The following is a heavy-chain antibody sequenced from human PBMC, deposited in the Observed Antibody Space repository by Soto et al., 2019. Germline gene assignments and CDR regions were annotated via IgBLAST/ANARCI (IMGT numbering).Heavy chain of an antibody. CDR2: ISTYTGNT. J-gene: IGHJ6*02. CDR1: GYTFTNYD. CDR3: ARGYYYGSGRPTPGGMDV. D-gene: IGHD3-10*01. Sequence: QVHLVQSGAEVKKPGASVKVSCKASGYTFTNYDINWVRQAPGQGLEWMGWISTYTGNTNYAQKLQGRVTMTTDTXTXTXXMEQRSLSSDATAVYYCARGYYYGSGRPTPGGMDVWGQGTTVTVSS. V-gene: IGHV1-18*01.